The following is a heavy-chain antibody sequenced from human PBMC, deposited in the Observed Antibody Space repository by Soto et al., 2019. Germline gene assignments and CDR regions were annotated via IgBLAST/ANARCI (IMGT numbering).Heavy chain of an antibody. V-gene: IGHV4-59*01. D-gene: IGHD3-10*01. J-gene: IGHJ6*03. CDR1: GGSIISYY. CDR3: ARTSGLAPPLYYYYYMDV. Sequence: SETLSLTCTVSGGSIISYYWSWIRQPPGKGLEWIGYIYYSGSTNYNPSLKSRVTISVDTSKNQFSLKLSSVTAADTAVYYCARTSGLAPPLYYYYYMDVWGKGTTVTVSS. CDR2: IYYSGST.